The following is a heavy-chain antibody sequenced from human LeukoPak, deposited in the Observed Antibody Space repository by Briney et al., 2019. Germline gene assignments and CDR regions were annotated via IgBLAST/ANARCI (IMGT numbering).Heavy chain of an antibody. Sequence: PSETLSLTCTVSGGSISSSYYYWGWIRQPPGKGLEWIGSIYPSGSTYYNPSLKSRVTISVDRSKNQFSLKLSSVTAADTAVYYCARDETGDGFWPNAFDIWGQGTMVTVSS. J-gene: IGHJ3*02. V-gene: IGHV4-39*07. D-gene: IGHD1-26*01. CDR3: ARDETGDGFWPNAFDI. CDR2: IYPSGST. CDR1: GGSISSSYYY.